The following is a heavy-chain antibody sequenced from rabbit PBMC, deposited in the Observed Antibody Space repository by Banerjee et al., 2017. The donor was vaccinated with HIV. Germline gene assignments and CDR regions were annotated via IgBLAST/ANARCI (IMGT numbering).Heavy chain of an antibody. CDR1: GIDFSSDYY. CDR3: ARSMVITYYEMDL. J-gene: IGHJ6*01. D-gene: IGHD2-1*01. CDR2: IYTGSSGYT. Sequence: QEQLEESGGGLVKPGGTLTLTCKASGIDFSSDYYMCWVRQAPGKGLEWIACIYTGSSGYTYYASWAKGRFTISKTSSTTVTLQMTSLTAADTATYFCARSMVITYYEMDLWGPGTLVTVS. V-gene: IGHV1S45*01.